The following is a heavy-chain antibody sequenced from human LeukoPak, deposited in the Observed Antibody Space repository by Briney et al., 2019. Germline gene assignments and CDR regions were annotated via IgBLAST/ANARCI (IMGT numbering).Heavy chain of an antibody. D-gene: IGHD6-13*01. J-gene: IGHJ4*02. V-gene: IGHV3-21*01. Sequence: GGSLRLSCAASGFTFSSYSMNWVRQAPGKGLEWVSSISSSSSYIYYADSVKGRFTISRDNAKNSLYLQMSSLRAEDTAVYYCARDFEFGSAAGTPNWGQGTLVTVSS. CDR2: ISSSSSYI. CDR1: GFTFSSYS. CDR3: ARDFEFGSAAGTPN.